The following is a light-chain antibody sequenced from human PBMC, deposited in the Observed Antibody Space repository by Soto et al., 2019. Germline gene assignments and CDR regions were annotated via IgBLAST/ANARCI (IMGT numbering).Light chain of an antibody. CDR3: QQRSNWPRNT. Sequence: EIVLTQSPATVSLSPGERATLSCRASQTVSRHLAWYQQKPGQAPRLLIYDISNRDTGIPARFSGSGPGTDFTLTISSLEPEDSAVYYCQQRSNWPRNTFGQGTKLEIK. CDR1: QTVSRH. J-gene: IGKJ2*01. CDR2: DIS. V-gene: IGKV3-11*01.